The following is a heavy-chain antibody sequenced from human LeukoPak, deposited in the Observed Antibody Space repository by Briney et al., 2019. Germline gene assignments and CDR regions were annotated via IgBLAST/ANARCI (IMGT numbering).Heavy chain of an antibody. Sequence: GASVKVSCKASGYTFTGYYMHWVRQAPGQGLEWMGWNNPNSGGTNYAQKFQGRVTMTRDTSISTAYMELSRLRSDDTAVYYCARNDYGDYGIDYWGQGTLVTVSS. CDR3: ARNDYGDYGIDY. J-gene: IGHJ4*02. V-gene: IGHV1-2*02. CDR2: NNPNSGGT. CDR1: GYTFTGYY. D-gene: IGHD4-17*01.